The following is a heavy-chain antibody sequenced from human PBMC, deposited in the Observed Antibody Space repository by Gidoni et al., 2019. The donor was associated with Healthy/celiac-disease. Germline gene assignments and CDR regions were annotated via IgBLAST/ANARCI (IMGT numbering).Heavy chain of an antibody. CDR2: IGTAGDP. Sequence: EVQLVESGGGLVQPGGSLRLSCAASGFTFSRYDMHWVRQATGKGLEWVSAIGTAGDPYYPGSVKGRFTISRENAKNSLYLQMNSLRAGDTAVYYCARAPYGSGSYLWYFDLWGRGTLVTVSS. J-gene: IGHJ2*01. CDR3: ARAPYGSGSYLWYFDL. D-gene: IGHD3-10*01. CDR1: GFTFSRYD. V-gene: IGHV3-13*05.